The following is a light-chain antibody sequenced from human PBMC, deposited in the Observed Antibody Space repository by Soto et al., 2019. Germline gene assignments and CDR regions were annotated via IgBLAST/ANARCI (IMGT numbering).Light chain of an antibody. CDR1: QSVSTY. J-gene: IGKJ1*01. CDR3: QQRSNWPPWT. CDR2: DAS. Sequence: ELVLTQSPVTLSLSPGERATLSCRASQSVSTYLAWYQQKPGQAPRLLIHDASNRATGIPARFTGSGSGTDFTLTISSLEPEDFAVYYSQQRSNWPPWTFGQGTKVEI. V-gene: IGKV3-11*01.